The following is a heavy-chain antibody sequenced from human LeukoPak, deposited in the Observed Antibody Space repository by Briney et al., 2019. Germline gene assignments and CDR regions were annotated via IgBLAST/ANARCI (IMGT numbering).Heavy chain of an antibody. CDR2: ITHDAEAT. CDR3: AKVGSLRGTSSPDY. V-gene: IGHV3-23*01. D-gene: IGHD6-6*01. CDR1: GFIFSNYL. Sequence: GGPLRLSCAASGFIFSNYLMSGGREAPGKGLCWGSSITHDAEATLYADSVKGGFTISRDNSKNTLYLQMNSLRDDDTAIYYCAKVGSLRGTSSPDYWGQGTLVTVSS. J-gene: IGHJ4*02.